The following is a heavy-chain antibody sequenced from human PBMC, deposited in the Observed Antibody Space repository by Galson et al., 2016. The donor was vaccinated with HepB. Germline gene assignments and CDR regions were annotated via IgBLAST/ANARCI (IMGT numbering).Heavy chain of an antibody. CDR1: GFTFSTYA. J-gene: IGHJ4*02. Sequence: LILSCAASGFTFSTYAMTWVRQAPGKGLEWVSVITDSGDDTHHADSVKGRFIMSRDNSKNTVYLQMNNLRDEDTAIYFCARGTKRFCSGSNCYPLDHWGQGTLVTVSS. CDR3: ARGTKRFCSGSNCYPLDH. V-gene: IGHV3-23*01. CDR2: ITDSGDDT. D-gene: IGHD2-15*01.